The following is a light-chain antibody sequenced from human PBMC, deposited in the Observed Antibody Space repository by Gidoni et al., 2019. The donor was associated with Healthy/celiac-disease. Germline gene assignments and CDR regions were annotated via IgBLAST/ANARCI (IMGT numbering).Light chain of an antibody. V-gene: IGLV1-40*01. CDR1: SSNIGAGYD. CDR3: QSYDSSLSGWV. CDR2: GNS. Sequence: QSLLTQPPSVSVAPGQRVTIPCTGSSSNIGAGYDVHWYQQLPGTAPKLLIYGNSNRPSGVPDRFSGSKSGPPASLAITGLQAEDEADYYCQSYDSSLSGWVFGGGTKLTVL. J-gene: IGLJ3*02.